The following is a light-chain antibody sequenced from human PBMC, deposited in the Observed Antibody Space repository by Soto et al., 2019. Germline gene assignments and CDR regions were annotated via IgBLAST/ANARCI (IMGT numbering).Light chain of an antibody. V-gene: IGKV1-5*03. Sequence: DIQMTQSPSTLSASVGDRVTITCRASQRISSWLAWYQQKPGKAPKLLIYQASSLESGAPSRFSGGGSGTEFTLTISSLQPDDFATYYCQQYISYSWTFGQGTKVEIK. CDR2: QAS. CDR1: QRISSW. J-gene: IGKJ1*01. CDR3: QQYISYSWT.